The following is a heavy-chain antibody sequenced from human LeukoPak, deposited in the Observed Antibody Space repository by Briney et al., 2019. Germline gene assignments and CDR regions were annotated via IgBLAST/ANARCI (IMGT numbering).Heavy chain of an antibody. D-gene: IGHD1-26*01. J-gene: IGHJ3*02. CDR3: ATGIVGLDAFDI. V-gene: IGHV1-24*01. CDR2: FDPEDGET. Sequence: GASVKVSCKVSGYTLTELSMHWVRQAPGKGLEWMGGFDPEDGETIYAQKFQGRVTMTEDASTDTAYMELSSLRSEDTAVYYCATGIVGLDAFDIWGQGTMVTVSS. CDR1: GYTLTELS.